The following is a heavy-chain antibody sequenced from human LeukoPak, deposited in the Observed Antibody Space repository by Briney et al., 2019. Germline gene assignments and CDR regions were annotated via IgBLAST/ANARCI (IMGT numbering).Heavy chain of an antibody. CDR3: ARVTPYYYGSGPEGWFDP. CDR2: ISSSGSTI. J-gene: IGHJ5*02. V-gene: IGHV3-11*01. CDR1: GFTLSDYY. D-gene: IGHD3-10*01. Sequence: GGSLRLSCAASGFTLSDYYMSWIRQAPGKGLEWVSYISSSGSTIYYADSVKGRFTISRDNAKNSLYLQMNSLRAEDTAVYYCARVTPYYYGSGPEGWFDPWGQGTLVTVSS.